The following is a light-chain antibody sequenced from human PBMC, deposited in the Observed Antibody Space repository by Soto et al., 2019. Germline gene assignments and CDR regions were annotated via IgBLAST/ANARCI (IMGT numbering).Light chain of an antibody. CDR3: NSYTAFNTRV. Sequence: QSALAQPASVSGSLGQSITISCTGTSSDVGAYDYVSWYQQHPGKVPKLLIYEVSDRPPGVSDRFSGSKSANTASLTISRLKSEDEADYYGNSYTAFNTRVFGTGTKLTVL. CDR1: SSDVGAYDY. CDR2: EVS. J-gene: IGLJ1*01. V-gene: IGLV2-14*01.